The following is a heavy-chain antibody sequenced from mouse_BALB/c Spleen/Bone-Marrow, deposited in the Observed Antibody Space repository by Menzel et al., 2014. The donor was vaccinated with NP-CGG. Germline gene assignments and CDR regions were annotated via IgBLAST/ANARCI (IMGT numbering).Heavy chain of an antibody. J-gene: IGHJ3*01. CDR2: ISGGGSYT. V-gene: IGHV5-9-2*01. CDR1: GFTFSNYG. Sequence: EVQRVESGGGLVKSGGSLKLSCAASGFTFSNYGMSWVRQTPEKRLEWVATISGGGSYTFYSDSMKGRFTISRDNAKNNLYLQLSSLRSEDTALYYCARHAYYDQTEVSFVYWGQGTLVTVSA. D-gene: IGHD2-4*01. CDR3: ARHAYYDQTEVSFVY.